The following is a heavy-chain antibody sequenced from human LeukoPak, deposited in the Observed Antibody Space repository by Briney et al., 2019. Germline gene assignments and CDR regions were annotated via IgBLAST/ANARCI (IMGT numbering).Heavy chain of an antibody. CDR1: GFTFTSYA. D-gene: IGHD2-2*01. CDR2: NSGSGCST. Sequence: PGGSLRLSCAASGFTFTSYAMTWVRQAPGKGLEWVSLNSGSGCSTYYADSVKGRFTISRDNSKNTLYVQMNRLRAEDTAVYYCGRCSSASCYRFDPWGQGTLVTVSS. J-gene: IGHJ5*02. V-gene: IGHV3-23*01. CDR3: GRCSSASCYRFDP.